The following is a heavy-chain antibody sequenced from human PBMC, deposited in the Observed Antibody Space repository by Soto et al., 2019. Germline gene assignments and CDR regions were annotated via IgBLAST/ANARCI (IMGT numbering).Heavy chain of an antibody. CDR1: GYTFTGYY. Sequence: GASVKVSCKASGYTFTGYYMHWVRQAPGQGLEWMGWINPNSGGTNYAQKFQGWVTMTRDTSISTAYMELSRLRSDDTAVYYCARDFSHCSGGSCYGIYYFDYWGQGTLVTVSS. J-gene: IGHJ4*02. D-gene: IGHD2-15*01. V-gene: IGHV1-2*04. CDR2: INPNSGGT. CDR3: ARDFSHCSGGSCYGIYYFDY.